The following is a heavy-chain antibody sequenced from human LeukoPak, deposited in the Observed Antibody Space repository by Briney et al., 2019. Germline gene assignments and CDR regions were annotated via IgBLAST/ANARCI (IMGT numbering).Heavy chain of an antibody. CDR3: ARAPRGYSYGYLDF. CDR2: ISGYNGNT. D-gene: IGHD5-18*01. V-gene: IGHV1-18*04. J-gene: IGHJ4*02. CDR1: GYTFTSYG. Sequence: ASVKVSCKASGYTFTSYGISWVRQAPGQGLEWMGWISGYNGNTNYAQKVQGRVNMTTDTSTSTAYMELRSLRSDDTAVYYCARAPRGYSYGYLDFWGQGSLVTVPS.